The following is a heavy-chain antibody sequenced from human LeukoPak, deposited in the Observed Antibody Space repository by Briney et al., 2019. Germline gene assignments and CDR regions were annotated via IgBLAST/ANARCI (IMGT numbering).Heavy chain of an antibody. J-gene: IGHJ5*02. Sequence: GESLRLSCAASGFTLSSYWMGWVRQAPGKGLEWVANIKEDGSEKYYVDSVKGRFTISRDNAKNSLYLQMNSLRAEGTAVYYCARRPGWFDPWGQGTLVTVSS. V-gene: IGHV3-7*01. CDR1: GFTLSSYW. CDR3: ARRPGWFDP. CDR2: IKEDGSEK.